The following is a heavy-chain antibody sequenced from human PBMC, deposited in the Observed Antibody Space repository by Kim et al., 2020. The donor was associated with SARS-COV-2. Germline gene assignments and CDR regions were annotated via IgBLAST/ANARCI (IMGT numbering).Heavy chain of an antibody. CDR2: ISGSSSHI. J-gene: IGHJ4*02. Sequence: GGSLRLSCAASGFIFSDSYMSWIRQAPGKGLEWVSYISGSSSHINYADSVRGRFTISRDNAKNSLFLQLNSLRGEDTAVYYCARGGDPANDYWGQGTLDT. CDR3: ARGGDPANDY. D-gene: IGHD3-16*01. V-gene: IGHV3-11*06. CDR1: GFIFSDSY.